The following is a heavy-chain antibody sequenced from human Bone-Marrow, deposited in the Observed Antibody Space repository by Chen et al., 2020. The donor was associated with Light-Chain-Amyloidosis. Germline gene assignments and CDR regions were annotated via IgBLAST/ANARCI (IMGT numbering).Heavy chain of an antibody. CDR2: ISSNSYK. Sequence: EVQLVESGGGLVKPGGSLRLSCAASGFTFSSHAMTWVRQAPGKGLEWLSSISSNSYKYYADSVKGRFTISRDNAMNSVYLQMNSLRAEDTAIYYCAKARLYSGSYWGIVDYWGQGTLVTVSS. CDR1: GFTFSSHA. D-gene: IGHD1-26*01. J-gene: IGHJ4*02. V-gene: IGHV3-21*02. CDR3: AKARLYSGSYWGIVDY.